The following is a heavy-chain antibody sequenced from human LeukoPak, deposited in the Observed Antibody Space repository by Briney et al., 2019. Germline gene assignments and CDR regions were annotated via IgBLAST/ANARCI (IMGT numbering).Heavy chain of an antibody. Sequence: GGSLRLSCAASGFTFSAFAMSWVRQAAGKGLEWVSVIYSGGSTYYADSVRGRFTISRDNSKNTLYLQMNSLRAEDTAVYYCAREGVDTASFDYWGQGTLVTVSS. CDR1: GFTFSAFA. CDR3: AREGVDTASFDY. D-gene: IGHD5-18*01. V-gene: IGHV3-66*01. CDR2: IYSGGST. J-gene: IGHJ4*02.